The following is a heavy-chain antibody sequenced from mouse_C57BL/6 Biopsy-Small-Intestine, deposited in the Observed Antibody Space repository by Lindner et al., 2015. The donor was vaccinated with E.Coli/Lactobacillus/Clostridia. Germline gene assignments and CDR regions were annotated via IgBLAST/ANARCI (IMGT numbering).Heavy chain of an antibody. J-gene: IGHJ3*01. CDR3: TRYGDYPWFTY. CDR2: INPYNDRT. CDR1: GYTFTSYV. V-gene: IGHV1-14*01. D-gene: IGHD2-13*01. Sequence: VQLQESGPELVKPGASVKMSCKASGYTFTSYVIHWVKQKPGQGLEWIGYINPYNDRTKYNENFKGKATLTPDKSSSTAYMELTSLTSEDSAVYYCTRYGDYPWFTYWGQGTLVTVSA.